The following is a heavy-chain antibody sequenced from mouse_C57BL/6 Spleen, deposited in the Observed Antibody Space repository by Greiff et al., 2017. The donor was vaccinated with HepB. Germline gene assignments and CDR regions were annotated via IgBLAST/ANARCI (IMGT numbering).Heavy chain of an antibody. CDR3: ARHKLGYYFDY. D-gene: IGHD4-1*01. V-gene: IGHV5-6*01. CDR2: ISSGGSYT. Sequence: EVQWVESGGDLVKPGGSLKLSCAASGFTFSSYGMSWVRQTPDKRLEWVATISSGGSYTYYPDSVKGRFTISRDNAKNTLYLQMSSLKSEDTAMYYCARHKLGYYFDYWGQGTTLTVSS. J-gene: IGHJ2*01. CDR1: GFTFSSYG.